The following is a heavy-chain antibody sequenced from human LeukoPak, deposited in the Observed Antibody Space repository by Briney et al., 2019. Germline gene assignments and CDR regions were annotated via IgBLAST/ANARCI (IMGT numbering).Heavy chain of an antibody. Sequence: GGSLILSCAASGFTLRTYWMSWVRQAPGKGLEWVANIKQDGREKYYVDSVKGRFTISRDNAKNSLYLQMNSLRAEDTAVYYCARDGVSAAVDYWGQGTLVTVSS. J-gene: IGHJ4*02. V-gene: IGHV3-7*01. CDR2: IKQDGREK. CDR3: ARDGVSAAVDY. D-gene: IGHD2-2*01. CDR1: GFTLRTYW.